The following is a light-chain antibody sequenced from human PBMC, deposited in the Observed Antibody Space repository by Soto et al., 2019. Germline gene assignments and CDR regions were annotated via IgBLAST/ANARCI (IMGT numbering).Light chain of an antibody. Sequence: EVVMTQSPLSLPVTLGQPASISCRSSRSLLHSDGNTYLNWFQQRPGQSPRRLIYQVSNRDSGVPDRFSGSGSGTDFTLRISRVEAEDVGLYYGMQLTPWPPWTFGQGTKVEIK. CDR2: QVS. V-gene: IGKV2-30*02. CDR1: RSLLHSDGNTY. CDR3: MQLTPWPPWT. J-gene: IGKJ1*01.